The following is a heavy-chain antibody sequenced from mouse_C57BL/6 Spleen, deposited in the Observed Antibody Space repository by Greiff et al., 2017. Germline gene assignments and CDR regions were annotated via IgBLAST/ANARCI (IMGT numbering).Heavy chain of an antibody. V-gene: IGHV1-63*01. CDR3: ARSRYGSSYDCAMDF. Sequence: QVQLQQSGAELVRPGTSVKMSCKASGYTFTNYWIGWAKQRPGHGLEWIGDIYPGGGYTNYNEKFKGKATLTADKSSSTAYMQFSSLTSEDSAIYYCARSRYGSSYDCAMDFWGTGTSVTVSS. J-gene: IGHJ4*01. CDR1: GYTFTNYW. CDR2: IYPGGGYT. D-gene: IGHD1-1*01.